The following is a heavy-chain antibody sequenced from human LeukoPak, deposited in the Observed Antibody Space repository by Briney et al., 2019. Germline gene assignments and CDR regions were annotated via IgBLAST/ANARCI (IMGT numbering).Heavy chain of an antibody. J-gene: IGHJ4*02. Sequence: PGGSLRLSCAASGLTFTSFAMGWFGRPPGKGLNWSSAISGSSGSTYYADSVKGRFTISRDNSKNTLYLQMNSLRAEDTAVYYCAKDYDILTGSEYWGQGTLVTVSS. CDR1: GLTFTSFA. D-gene: IGHD3-9*01. V-gene: IGHV3-23*01. CDR3: AKDYDILTGSEY. CDR2: ISGSSGST.